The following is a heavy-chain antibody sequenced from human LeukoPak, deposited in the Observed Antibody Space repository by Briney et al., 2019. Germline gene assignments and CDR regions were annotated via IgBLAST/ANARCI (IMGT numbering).Heavy chain of an antibody. Sequence: PSETLSLTCSVSGGSISGYDWSWIRQAPGKGLEWIGYIHTNGRTNSNPSLKSRVTISVATFKNQFSLNLISVTAADTAVYYCARYYCPNGVCQGFDYWGQGTLVTVSS. CDR2: IHTNGRT. D-gene: IGHD2-8*01. V-gene: IGHV4-59*01. CDR1: GGSISGYD. J-gene: IGHJ4*02. CDR3: ARYYCPNGVCQGFDY.